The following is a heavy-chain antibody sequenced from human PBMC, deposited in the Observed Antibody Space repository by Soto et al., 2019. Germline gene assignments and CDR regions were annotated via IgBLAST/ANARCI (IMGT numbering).Heavy chain of an antibody. Sequence: SETLSLTCTVSGGSISSGGYYWSWIRQHPGKGLEWIGYIYYSGSTYYNPSLKSRVTISVDTSKNQFSLKLSSVTAADTAVYYCARKYVDTMVRGDPYGMDVWGQGTTVTVSS. CDR2: IYYSGST. D-gene: IGHD3-10*01. J-gene: IGHJ6*02. V-gene: IGHV4-31*03. CDR3: ARKYVDTMVRGDPYGMDV. CDR1: GGSISSGGYY.